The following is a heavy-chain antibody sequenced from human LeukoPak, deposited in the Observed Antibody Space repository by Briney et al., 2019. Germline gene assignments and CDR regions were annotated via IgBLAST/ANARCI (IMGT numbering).Heavy chain of an antibody. J-gene: IGHJ4*02. V-gene: IGHV3-23*01. Sequence: PGGSLRLSCAASRFTFSSYAMSWVRQAPGKGLEWVSAISGSGGSTYYADSVKGRFTISRDNSKNTLYLQMNSLRAEDTAVYYCAKVTVSSGSYNTDYWGQGTLVTVSS. CDR2: ISGSGGST. CDR3: AKVTVSSGSYNTDY. CDR1: RFTFSSYA. D-gene: IGHD1-26*01.